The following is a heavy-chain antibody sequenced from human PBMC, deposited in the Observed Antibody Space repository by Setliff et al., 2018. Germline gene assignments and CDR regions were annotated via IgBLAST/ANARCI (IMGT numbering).Heavy chain of an antibody. CDR3: ASRTISPAYSSSYPPNY. CDR2: IYHSGST. Sequence: NPSETLSLTCAVSGGSISSSNWWSWVRQPPGKGLEWIGEIYHSGSTNYNPSLKSRVTISVDKSKNQFSLKLSSVTAADTAVYYCASRTISPAYSSSYPPNYWGQGTLVTVSS. V-gene: IGHV4-4*02. J-gene: IGHJ4*02. D-gene: IGHD6-13*01. CDR1: GGSISSSNW.